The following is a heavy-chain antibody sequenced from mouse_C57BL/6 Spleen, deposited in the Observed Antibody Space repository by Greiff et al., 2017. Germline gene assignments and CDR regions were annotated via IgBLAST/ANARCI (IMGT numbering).Heavy chain of an antibody. CDR2: INPNNGGT. CDR1: GYTFTDYY. D-gene: IGHD2-1*01. Sequence: EVQLQQSGPELVKPGASVKISCKASGYTFTDYYMNWVKQSHGKSLEWIGDINPNNGGTSYNQKFKGKATVTVDKSSSTAYMELRSLTSEDSAVYYCARDLPWDYWGQGTTLTVSS. CDR3: ARDLPWDY. J-gene: IGHJ2*01. V-gene: IGHV1-26*01.